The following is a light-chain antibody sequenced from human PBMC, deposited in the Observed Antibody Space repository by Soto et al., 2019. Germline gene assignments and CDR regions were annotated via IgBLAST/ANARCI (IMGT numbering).Light chain of an antibody. CDR3: QSFDTRLNTVV. CDR1: SSNIGADYD. V-gene: IGLV1-40*01. CDR2: GNK. Sequence: QTVVTQPPSVSGAPGQRVTISCTGSSSNIGADYDVYWYQHFPGRAPKLLIYGNKNRPSGVPDRFSGTKSGTSASLDITGLQAEDEADYYCQSFDTRLNTVVFGGGTQLTVL. J-gene: IGLJ2*01.